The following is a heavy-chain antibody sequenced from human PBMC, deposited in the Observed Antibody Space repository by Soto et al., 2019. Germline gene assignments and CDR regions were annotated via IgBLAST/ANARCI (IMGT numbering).Heavy chain of an antibody. Sequence: EVQLVESGGGLVKPGGSLRLSCAASGFTFSSYSMNWVRQAPGKGLEWVSSISSSSSYIYYAHSVKGRFTISRDNAKNSLYLQMNSLRAEDTAVYYCARAGSSGRDYYYYYYMDVWGKGTTVTVSS. CDR3: ARAGSSGRDYYYYYYMDV. CDR2: ISSSSSYI. D-gene: IGHD3-22*01. CDR1: GFTFSSYS. J-gene: IGHJ6*03. V-gene: IGHV3-21*01.